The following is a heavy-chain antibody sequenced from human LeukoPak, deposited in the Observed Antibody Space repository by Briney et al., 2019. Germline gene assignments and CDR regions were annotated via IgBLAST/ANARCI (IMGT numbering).Heavy chain of an antibody. CDR3: AREEPQTTVPEGLDV. CDR1: GGSIGSYY. D-gene: IGHD4-17*01. Sequence: SETLSLTCAVSGGSIGSYYWSWLRQPPGRGLEWSGYIYYSGTTNYNPSLKSRVTISVDTSKNQFSLKLTSVTAADTAIYYCAREEPQTTVPEGLDVWGQGTTVTVSS. V-gene: IGHV4-59*01. J-gene: IGHJ6*02. CDR2: IYYSGTT.